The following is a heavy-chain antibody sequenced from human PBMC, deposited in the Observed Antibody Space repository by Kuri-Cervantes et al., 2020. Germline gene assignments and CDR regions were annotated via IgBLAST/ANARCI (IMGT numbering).Heavy chain of an antibody. CDR3: ARLSPGDYYYGMDV. J-gene: IGHJ6*02. Sequence: GGSLRLSCAASGFTFSSYAMHWVRQAPGKGLEWVAVISYDGSNKYYADSVKGRFTISRDNSKNTLYLQMNSLRAEDTAVYYCARLSPGDYYYGMDVWGQGTTVTVSS. CDR1: GFTFSSYA. V-gene: IGHV3-30-3*01. CDR2: ISYDGSNK.